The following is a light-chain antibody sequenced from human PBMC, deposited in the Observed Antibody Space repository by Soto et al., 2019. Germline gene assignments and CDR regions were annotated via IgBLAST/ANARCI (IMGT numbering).Light chain of an antibody. CDR3: SSYAGSNWV. V-gene: IGLV2-8*01. J-gene: IGLJ3*02. CDR2: GVT. Sequence: QYALTQPPSASGSPGQSVTISCTGTSSDVGDYNYVSWYQHHPGKAPKLMIYGVTKRPSGVPDRFSGSKSGNTASLTVSGLQAEDEADYYCSSYAGSNWVFGGGTKLTVL. CDR1: SSDVGDYNY.